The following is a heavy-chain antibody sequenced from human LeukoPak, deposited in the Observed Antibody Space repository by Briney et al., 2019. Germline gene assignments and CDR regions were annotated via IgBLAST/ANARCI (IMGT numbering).Heavy chain of an antibody. CDR3: ARDGYYDFWSGSYPYMDV. CDR1: GGSISSYY. Sequence: PSESMSLTCTVSGGSISSYYWSWIRQPAGKGLEWIGRIYTSGSTNYNPSLKSRVTMSVDTSKNQSSLKLSSVTAADTAVYYCARDGYYDFWSGSYPYMDVWGKGTTVTVSS. CDR2: IYTSGST. V-gene: IGHV4-4*07. D-gene: IGHD3-3*01. J-gene: IGHJ6*03.